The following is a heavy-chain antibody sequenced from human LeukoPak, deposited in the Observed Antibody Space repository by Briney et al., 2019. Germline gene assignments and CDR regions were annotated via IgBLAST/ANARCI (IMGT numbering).Heavy chain of an antibody. V-gene: IGHV3-33*01. Sequence: GTSLRLSCGASGFSFSSYGMHWVRQAPGKGLEWVASIWPDGSKRYYADSVKGRFTISRDNAKNTLYVQMNSLRAEDTAVYYCVRGAGIGDHWGQGTLVTVSS. CDR1: GFSFSSYG. CDR3: VRGAGIGDH. J-gene: IGHJ5*02. D-gene: IGHD6-13*01. CDR2: IWPDGSKR.